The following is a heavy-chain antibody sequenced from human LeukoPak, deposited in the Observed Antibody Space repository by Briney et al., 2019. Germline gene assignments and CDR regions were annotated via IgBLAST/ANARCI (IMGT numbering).Heavy chain of an antibody. J-gene: IGHJ6*02. V-gene: IGHV1-8*01. CDR3: ARSPEILRFLEWLPPNYYYGMDV. D-gene: IGHD3-3*01. Sequence: ASVKVSCKASGYTFTSYDINWVRQATGQRLEWMGWMNPNSGNTGHAQKFQGRVTMTRNTSISTAYMELSSLRSEDTAVYYCARSPEILRFLEWLPPNYYYGMDVWGQGTTVTVSS. CDR2: MNPNSGNT. CDR1: GYTFTSYD.